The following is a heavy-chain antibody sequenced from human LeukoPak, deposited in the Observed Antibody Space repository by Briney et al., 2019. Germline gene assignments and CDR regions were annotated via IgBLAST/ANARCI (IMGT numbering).Heavy chain of an antibody. Sequence: SETLSLTCAVYGGSFSGYYWSWIRQPPGKGLEWIGEINHSGSTNYNPSLKSRVTISVDTSKNQFSLKLSSVTAADTAVYYCVAYDDYDAWFDPWGQGTLVTVSS. CDR3: VAYDDYDAWFDP. V-gene: IGHV4-34*01. J-gene: IGHJ5*02. CDR2: INHSGST. D-gene: IGHD4-17*01. CDR1: GGSFSGYY.